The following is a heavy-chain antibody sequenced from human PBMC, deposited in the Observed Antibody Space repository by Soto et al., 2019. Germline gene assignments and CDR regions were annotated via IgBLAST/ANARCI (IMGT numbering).Heavy chain of an antibody. Sequence: ASVKVSCKASGYTFTRYYMHWVRQAPGQGLEWMGIINPSGGSTSYAQKFQGRVTMTRDTSTSTVYMELSSLRSEDTAVHYCARAVALRYFDWLFSYYYYGMDVWGQGTTVTVSS. CDR3: ARAVALRYFDWLFSYYYYGMDV. CDR1: GYTFTRYY. J-gene: IGHJ6*02. V-gene: IGHV1-46*01. D-gene: IGHD3-9*01. CDR2: INPSGGST.